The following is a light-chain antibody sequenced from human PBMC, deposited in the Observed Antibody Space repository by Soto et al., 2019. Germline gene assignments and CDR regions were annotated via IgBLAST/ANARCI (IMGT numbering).Light chain of an antibody. CDR2: GVS. J-gene: IGKJ1*01. CDR1: QSVTSN. Sequence: EIVMTQSPATLSVSPGERATLSCRASQSVTSNLAWYQQKPGQAPRLLMYGVSTRATGIPARFGGSGSATEFTLTISSLQAEDSAVYFCQQYNNWPTWTFGQGTKVDIK. CDR3: QQYNNWPTWT. V-gene: IGKV3-15*01.